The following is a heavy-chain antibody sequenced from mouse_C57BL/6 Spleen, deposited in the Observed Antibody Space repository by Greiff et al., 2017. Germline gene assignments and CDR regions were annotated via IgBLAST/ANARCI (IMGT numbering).Heavy chain of an antibody. J-gene: IGHJ2*01. V-gene: IGHV1-61*01. Sequence: QVHVKQPGAELVRPGSSVKLSCKASGYTFTSYWMDWVKQRPGQGLEWIGNIYPSDSETHYNQKFKDKATLTVDKSSSTAYMQLSSLTSVDSAVYDGARSRYCYLDYWGQGTTLTVSS. CDR2: IYPSDSET. CDR3: ARSRYCYLDY. CDR1: GYTFTSYW.